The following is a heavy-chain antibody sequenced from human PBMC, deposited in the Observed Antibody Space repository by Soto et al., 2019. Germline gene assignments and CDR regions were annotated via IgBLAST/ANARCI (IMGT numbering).Heavy chain of an antibody. CDR1: GDSITSYF. Sequence: QVQLQESGPGIVKPSETVTLTCAVSGDSITSYFWTWIRQPPGKGLEWVGYVHYSGTTKYSPSLTSRLTISMGASKNEISLPLTSVTTEDTAVYYCARFCDYGRCPEFWGQGPLVTISS. D-gene: IGHD2-15*01. CDR3: ARFCDYGRCPEF. J-gene: IGHJ4*02. CDR2: VHYSGTT. V-gene: IGHV4-59*08.